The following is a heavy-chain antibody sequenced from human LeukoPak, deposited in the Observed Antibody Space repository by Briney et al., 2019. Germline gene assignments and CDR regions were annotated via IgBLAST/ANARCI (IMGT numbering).Heavy chain of an antibody. CDR3: ARAHNIAAAGGDASDI. CDR2: ISSSSSYK. D-gene: IGHD6-13*01. CDR1: GFTFITYS. Sequence: GGSLRLSCAASGFTFITYSMNWVRQAPGKGLEWVSSISSSSSYKYYADSVKGRFTISRDNAKNSLHLQMNSLRAEDTAVYYCARAHNIAAAGGDASDIWGQGTMVTVSS. J-gene: IGHJ3*02. V-gene: IGHV3-21*01.